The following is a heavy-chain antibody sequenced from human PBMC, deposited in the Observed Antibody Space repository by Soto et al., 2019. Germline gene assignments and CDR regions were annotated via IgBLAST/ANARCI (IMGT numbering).Heavy chain of an antibody. J-gene: IGHJ4*02. Sequence: QVQLQESGPGLVKPSQTLSLTCTVSGGSISSGGYYWSWIRQHPGKGLAWIGYIYYSGSTYYNPSLESRVTRSVDTSKNQCSLKLSSVTAADTAVYYCARFLSNDYGDLHYFDYWGQGTLVTVSS. CDR2: IYYSGST. CDR1: GGSISSGGYY. CDR3: ARFLSNDYGDLHYFDY. V-gene: IGHV4-31*03. D-gene: IGHD4-17*01.